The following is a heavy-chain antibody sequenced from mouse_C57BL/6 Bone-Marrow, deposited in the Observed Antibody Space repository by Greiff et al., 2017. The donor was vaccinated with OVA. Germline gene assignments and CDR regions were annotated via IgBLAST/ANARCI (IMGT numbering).Heavy chain of an antibody. V-gene: IGHV1-76*01. CDR3: ARGYYYWYFDV. Sequence: QVQLQQSGAELVRPGASVKLSCKASGYTFTDYYINWVKQRPGQGLEWIARIYPGSGNTYYNEKFKGKATLTAEKSSSTAYMQLSSLTSEDSAVYFCARGYYYWYFDVWGTGTTVTVSS. J-gene: IGHJ1*03. CDR1: GYTFTDYY. CDR2: IYPGSGNT. D-gene: IGHD1-1*01.